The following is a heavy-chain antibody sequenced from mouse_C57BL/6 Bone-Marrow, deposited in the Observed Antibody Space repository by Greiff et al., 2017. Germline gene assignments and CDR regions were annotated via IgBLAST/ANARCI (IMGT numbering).Heavy chain of an antibody. CDR1: GFTFSDYY. D-gene: IGHD1-1*01. Sequence: EVKLEESGGGLVQPGGSLKLSCAASGFTFSDYYMYWVRQTPEKRLEWVAYISNGGGSTYYPDTVKGRFTISRDNAKNTLYLQMSRLKSEDTAMYYCARQNYGSSYGYAMDYWGQGTSVTVSS. J-gene: IGHJ4*01. V-gene: IGHV5-12*01. CDR2: ISNGGGST. CDR3: ARQNYGSSYGYAMDY.